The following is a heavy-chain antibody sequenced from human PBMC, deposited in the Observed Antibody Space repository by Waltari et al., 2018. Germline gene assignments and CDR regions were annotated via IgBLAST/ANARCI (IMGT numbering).Heavy chain of an antibody. CDR1: GYTFTSYD. Sequence: QVQLVQSGAEVKKPGASVKVSCKASGYTFTSYDINWVRQATGQGLEWMGWMNPNSGNTGYAQKFQGRVTMTRNTSISTAYMELSSLRSEDTAVYYCARGQKYQLLFNDYYYYMDVWGKGTTVTVSS. CDR2: MNPNSGNT. J-gene: IGHJ6*03. D-gene: IGHD2-2*01. CDR3: ARGQKYQLLFNDYYYYMDV. V-gene: IGHV1-8*01.